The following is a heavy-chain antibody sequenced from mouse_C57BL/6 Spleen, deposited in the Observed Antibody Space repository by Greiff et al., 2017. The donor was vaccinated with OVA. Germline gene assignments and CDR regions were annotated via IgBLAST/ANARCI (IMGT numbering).Heavy chain of an antibody. CDR1: GYAFSSSW. D-gene: IGHD1-1*01. V-gene: IGHV1-82*01. CDR2: IYPGDGDT. CDR3: ARSNYYGSSYYDFDY. J-gene: IGHJ2*01. Sequence: VHLVESGPELVKPGASVKISCKASGYAFSSSWMNWVKQRPGKGLEWIGRIYPGDGDTNYNGKFKGKATLTADKSSSTAYMQLSSLTSEDSAVYFCARSNYYGSSYYDFDYWGQGTTLTVSS.